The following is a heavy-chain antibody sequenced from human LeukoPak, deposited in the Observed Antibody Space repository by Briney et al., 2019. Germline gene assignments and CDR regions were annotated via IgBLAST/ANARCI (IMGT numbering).Heavy chain of an antibody. CDR1: GGTFSSYA. D-gene: IGHD3-16*01. V-gene: IGHV1-69*05. CDR2: IIPIFGTA. J-gene: IGHJ6*03. Sequence: SVKVSCKASGGTFSSYAISWVRQAPGQGLEWMGGIIPIFGTANYAQKFQGRVTITTDESTSTAYMELSSLRSEDTAAYYCARDRLFGYYYMDVWGKGTTVTVSS. CDR3: ARDRLFGYYYMDV.